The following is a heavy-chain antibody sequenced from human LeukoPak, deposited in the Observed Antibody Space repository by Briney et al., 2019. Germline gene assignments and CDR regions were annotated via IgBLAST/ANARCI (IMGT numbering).Heavy chain of an antibody. CDR1: GGTFSSYA. CDR3: ASGGSSSMEGPYYYYGMDV. J-gene: IGHJ6*02. D-gene: IGHD6-6*01. Sequence: GASVKVSCKASGGTFSSYAISWVRQAPGQGLEWMGRIIPIFGIANYAQKFQGRGTITADKATSTAYMELSSLRSEDTAVYYCASGGSSSMEGPYYYYGMDVWGQGTTVTVSS. V-gene: IGHV1-69*04. CDR2: IIPIFGIA.